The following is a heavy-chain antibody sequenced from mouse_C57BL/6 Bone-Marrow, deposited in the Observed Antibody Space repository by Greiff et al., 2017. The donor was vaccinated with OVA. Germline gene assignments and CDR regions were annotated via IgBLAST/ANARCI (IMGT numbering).Heavy chain of an antibody. V-gene: IGHV1-19*01. Sequence: VQLQQSGPVLVKPGASVKMSCKASGYTFTDYYMNWVKQSHGKSLEWIGVINPYNGGTSYNQKFKGKATLTVDKSSSTAYMELNSLTSEDSAVYYCASRAQAREGFAYWGQGTLVTVSA. J-gene: IGHJ3*01. CDR3: ASRAQAREGFAY. CDR2: INPYNGGT. CDR1: GYTFTDYY. D-gene: IGHD3-2*02.